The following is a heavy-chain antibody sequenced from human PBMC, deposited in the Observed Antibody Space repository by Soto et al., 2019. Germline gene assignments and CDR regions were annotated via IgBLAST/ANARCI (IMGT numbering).Heavy chain of an antibody. CDR3: TKSHSTALVPYYFDY. V-gene: IGHV3-30*18. CDR1: GFTFSSYA. Sequence: QVRLVESGGGVVQPGTSLRLSCAASGFTFSSYAIHWVRQAPGKGLEWVAFMSSDGSNTFYADSVRARFTVSRDNSKSTLYLQMNGLMPEDTAVYYCTKSHSTALVPYYFDYWGQGTLVTVSS. CDR2: MSSDGSNT. J-gene: IGHJ4*02. D-gene: IGHD5-18*01.